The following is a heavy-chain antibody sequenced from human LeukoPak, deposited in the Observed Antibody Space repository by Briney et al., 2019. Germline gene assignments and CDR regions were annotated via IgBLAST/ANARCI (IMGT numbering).Heavy chain of an antibody. Sequence: GGSLRLSCAASGFTFSDYYMSWIRQAPGKGLEWVSYISSSGVTIYYADSVKGRFTISRDNAKNSLYLQMNSQRAEDTAVYYCARDLSKGRNDWAFDIWGQGTMVTVSS. D-gene: IGHD1-1*01. CDR3: ARDLSKGRNDWAFDI. J-gene: IGHJ3*02. V-gene: IGHV3-11*04. CDR1: GFTFSDYY. CDR2: ISSSGVTI.